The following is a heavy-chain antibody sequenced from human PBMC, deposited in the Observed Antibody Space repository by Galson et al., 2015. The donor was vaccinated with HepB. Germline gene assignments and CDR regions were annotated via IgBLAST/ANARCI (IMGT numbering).Heavy chain of an antibody. CDR2: ISSSTTYI. J-gene: IGHJ5*02. CDR3: ARDGDYLSDLTHWFDP. D-gene: IGHD4-17*01. V-gene: IGHV3-11*06. Sequence: SLRLSCAASGFRFSDYYMSWIRQAPGKGLEWIAYISSSTTYITYADSVKGRFTISRDNAENSLYLQMNSLRAEDTAVYYCARDGDYLSDLTHWFDPWGQGTLVTVSP. CDR1: GFRFSDYY.